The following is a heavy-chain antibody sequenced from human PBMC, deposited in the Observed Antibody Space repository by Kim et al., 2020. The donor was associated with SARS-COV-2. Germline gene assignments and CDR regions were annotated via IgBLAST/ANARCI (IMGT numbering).Heavy chain of an antibody. CDR3: ARDLEHYLCCDYDSSGDCAFDY. CDR1: GFTFSSYS. V-gene: IGHV3-21*01. Sequence: GGSLRLSCAASGFTFSSYSMNWVRQAPGKGLEWVSSISSSSSYIYYADSVKGRFNISGDNAKNSLYLQMNSLRADDTAVYYCARDLEHYLCCDYDSSGDCAFDYWGQGTLVTVSS. J-gene: IGHJ4*02. CDR2: ISSSSSYI. D-gene: IGHD3-22*01.